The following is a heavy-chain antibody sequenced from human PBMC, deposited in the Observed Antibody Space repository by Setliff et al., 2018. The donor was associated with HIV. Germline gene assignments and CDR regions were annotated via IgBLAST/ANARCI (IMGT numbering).Heavy chain of an antibody. D-gene: IGHD1-7*01. CDR3: ASGRXTGTINF. Sequence: SVKVSCKASGGTLTTYGISWVRQAPGQGREWMGQIIPIFGTTNYAQKFQGRVTITADESTSTAYMELSSLRSEDTAVYYCASGRXTGTINFWGQGTLVTVSS. J-gene: IGHJ4*02. CDR1: GGTLTTYG. V-gene: IGHV1-69*13. CDR2: IIPIFGTT.